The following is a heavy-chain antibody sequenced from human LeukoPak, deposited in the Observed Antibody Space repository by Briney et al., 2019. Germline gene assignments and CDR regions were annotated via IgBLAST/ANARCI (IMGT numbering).Heavy chain of an antibody. CDR3: SGSYASYYFDY. CDR2: ISGSGGST. Sequence: GGSLRLSCAASGFTFSSYAMSWVRQAPGKGLEWVSAISGSGGSTYYADSVKGRFTISRDNSKNTLYLQMNSLGAEDTAVYYSSGSYASYYFDYWGQGTLVTVSS. V-gene: IGHV3-23*01. CDR1: GFTFSSYA. J-gene: IGHJ4*02. D-gene: IGHD3-16*01.